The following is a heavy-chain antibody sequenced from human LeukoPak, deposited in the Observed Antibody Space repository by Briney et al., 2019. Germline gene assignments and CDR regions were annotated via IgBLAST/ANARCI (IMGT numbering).Heavy chain of an antibody. Sequence: GGSLRLSCAASGFTFSSYGMHWVRQAPGKGLEWVAVIWYDGSNKYYADSVKGRFTISRDNSKNTLYLQMNSLRAEDTAVYYCARDHCSSTSSYVDYYYGMDVWGQGTTVTVSS. CDR1: GFTFSSYG. CDR2: IWYDGSNK. CDR3: ARDHCSSTSSYVDYYYGMDV. J-gene: IGHJ6*02. V-gene: IGHV3-33*01. D-gene: IGHD2-2*01.